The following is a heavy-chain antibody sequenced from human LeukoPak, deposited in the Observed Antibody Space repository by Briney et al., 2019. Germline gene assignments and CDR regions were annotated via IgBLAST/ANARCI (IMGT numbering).Heavy chain of an antibody. D-gene: IGHD1-1*01. CDR3: ATNVRFFDS. CDR2: VDHTGNT. CDR1: GDSISNSIW. J-gene: IGHJ4*02. Sequence: SETLSLTCTVSGDSISNSIWWSWLRQPPGKGLEWIGEVDHTGNTNYRPSLDSRVTLSIDTSKNQFSLTLTSVTAAGTAVYYCATNVRFFDSWGQGTRVTVSS. V-gene: IGHV4/OR15-8*02.